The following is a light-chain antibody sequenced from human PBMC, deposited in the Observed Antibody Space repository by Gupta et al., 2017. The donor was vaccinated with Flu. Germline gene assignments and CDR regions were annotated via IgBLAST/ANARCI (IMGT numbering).Light chain of an antibody. Sequence: EIVLMQSPGALSLSPGERATLPCRAGQSVSGTSLAWYQQKSGQAPRLLIYDASNRAAGVPDRFRGSGSGTEFTLTISRLEPEDFAVYYCQQYGNYSAITFGGGTKVEIK. CDR3: QQYGNYSAIT. V-gene: IGKV3-20*01. CDR2: DAS. CDR1: QSVSGTS. J-gene: IGKJ4*01.